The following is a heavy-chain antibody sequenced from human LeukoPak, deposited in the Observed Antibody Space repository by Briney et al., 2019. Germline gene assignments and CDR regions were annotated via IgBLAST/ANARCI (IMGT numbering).Heavy chain of an antibody. J-gene: IGHJ4*02. V-gene: IGHV1-2*02. CDR2: INPNSGGT. Sequence: ASVKVSCKASGYTFTGYYMHWVRQAPGQGLEWMGWINPNSGGTNYAQKFQGRVTITTDESTSTAYMELSSLRSEDTAVYYCARGEYYYDSSGYEFDYWGQGTLVTVSS. D-gene: IGHD3-22*01. CDR3: ARGEYYYDSSGYEFDY. CDR1: GYTFTGYY.